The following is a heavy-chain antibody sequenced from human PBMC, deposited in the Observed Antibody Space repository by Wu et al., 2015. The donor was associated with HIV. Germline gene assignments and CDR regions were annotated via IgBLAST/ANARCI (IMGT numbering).Heavy chain of an antibody. CDR2: INPRRGDT. J-gene: IGHJ3*01. D-gene: IGHD1-1*01. V-gene: IGHV1-2*02. CDR3: ARPGKENLXLTNQLSPQVGTIALEV. CDR1: GYTFRDYI. Sequence: QVQLVQSGTELKKPGASLKVSCKAFGYTFRDYIIHWVRQAPGQGLEWVGWINPRRGDTKFAQKFQGQIAMTREHVRQHSLRGTEQPEILTTTAVYYCARPGKENLXLTNQLSPQVGTIALEVWGQG.